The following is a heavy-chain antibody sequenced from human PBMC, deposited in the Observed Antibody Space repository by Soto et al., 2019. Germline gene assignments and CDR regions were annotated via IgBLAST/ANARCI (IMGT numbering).Heavy chain of an antibody. V-gene: IGHV2-5*01. CDR3: AHSIVGYYGTLPIFDY. CDR2: IYWNDDK. J-gene: IGHJ4*02. Sequence: GSGPTLVNPTQTLTLTCTFSGFSLSTSGVGVGWIRQPPGKALEWLALIYWNDDKRYSPSLKSRLTITKDTSKNQVVLTMTNMDPVDTATYYCAHSIVGYYGTLPIFDYWGQGTLVTVSS. D-gene: IGHD3-16*01. CDR1: GFSLSTSGVG.